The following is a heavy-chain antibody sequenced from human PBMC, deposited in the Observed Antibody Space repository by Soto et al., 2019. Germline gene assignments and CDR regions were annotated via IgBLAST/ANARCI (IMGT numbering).Heavy chain of an antibody. Sequence: LRLSCAASGFTFNNYGMHWVRQAPGKGLEWVAVIWYDGSHESYADSVKGRFTISRDNSKNTLYLQMNSLRAEDTAVYYCARDRYSYDSRAYQGVDWYFDLWGRGTLVTVSS. CDR2: IWYDGSHE. CDR1: GFTFNNYG. V-gene: IGHV3-33*01. J-gene: IGHJ2*01. CDR3: ARDRYSYDSRAYQGVDWYFDL. D-gene: IGHD3-22*01.